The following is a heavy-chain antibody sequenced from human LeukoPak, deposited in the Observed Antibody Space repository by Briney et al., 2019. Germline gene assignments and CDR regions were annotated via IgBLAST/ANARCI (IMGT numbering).Heavy chain of an antibody. CDR1: GFTFSSYA. D-gene: IGHD6-19*01. Sequence: GRSLRLSCAASGFTFSSYAMHWVRQAPGKGLEWVSSISSSSSYIYYADSVKGRFTISRDNAKNSLYLQMNSLRAEDTAVYYCARAGGSGWTKSYFDYWGQGTLVTVSS. J-gene: IGHJ4*02. V-gene: IGHV3-21*01. CDR2: ISSSSSYI. CDR3: ARAGGSGWTKSYFDY.